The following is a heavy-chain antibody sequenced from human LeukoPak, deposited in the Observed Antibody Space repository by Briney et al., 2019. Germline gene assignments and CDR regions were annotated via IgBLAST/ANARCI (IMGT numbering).Heavy chain of an antibody. CDR2: ISGSGGST. J-gene: IGHJ4*02. V-gene: IGHV3-23*01. CDR1: GFTFSSYA. CDR3: AKLKRPTPLRPGFDY. D-gene: IGHD4-17*01. Sequence: TGGSLRLSCAASGFTFSSYAMSWVRQAPGKGLEWVSAISGSGGSTYYADSVKGRFTISRDNSKNPLYLQMNSLRADDTAVYYCAKLKRPTPLRPGFDYWGQGTLVTVSS.